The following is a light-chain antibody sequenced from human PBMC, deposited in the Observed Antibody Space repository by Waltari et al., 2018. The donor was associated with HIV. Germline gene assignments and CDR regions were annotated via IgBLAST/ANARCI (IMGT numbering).Light chain of an antibody. CDR2: AAS. J-gene: IGKJ2*01. CDR3: QQTYGSPRT. Sequence: DIPMTQSPSSLSASIGDSVTITCRTSQNIGSYLNWFQQKSDKAPKLLIYAASILQSGVPSRFSGSGSGTEFTLTINNLEPEDFATYFCQQTYGSPRTFGQGTKLDI. V-gene: IGKV1-39*01. CDR1: QNIGSY.